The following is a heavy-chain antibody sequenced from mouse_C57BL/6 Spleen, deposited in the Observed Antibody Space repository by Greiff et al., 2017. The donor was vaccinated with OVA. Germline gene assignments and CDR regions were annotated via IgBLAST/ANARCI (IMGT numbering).Heavy chain of an antibody. CDR1: GFTFSDYY. CDR3: ARDRDSYFDY. J-gene: IGHJ2*01. CDR2: INYDGSST. V-gene: IGHV5-16*01. Sequence: EVKLVESEGGLVQPGSSMKLSCTASGFTFSDYYMAWVRQVPEKGLEWVANINYDGSSTYYLDSLKSRFIISRDNAKNILYLQMSSLKSEDTATYYCARDRDSYFDYWGQGTTLTVSS. D-gene: IGHD3-1*01.